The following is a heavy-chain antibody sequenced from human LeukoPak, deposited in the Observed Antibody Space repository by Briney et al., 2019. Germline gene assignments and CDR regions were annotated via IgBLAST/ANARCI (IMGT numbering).Heavy chain of an antibody. Sequence: ASVKVSCKASGYTFTSYGISWVRQAPGQGLEWMGWISAYNGNANYAQKLQGRVTMTTDTSTSTAYMELRSLRSDDTAVYYCARVPDGMVELYYFDYWGQGTLVTVSS. D-gene: IGHD1-26*01. CDR2: ISAYNGNA. J-gene: IGHJ4*02. CDR1: GYTFTSYG. V-gene: IGHV1-18*01. CDR3: ARVPDGMVELYYFDY.